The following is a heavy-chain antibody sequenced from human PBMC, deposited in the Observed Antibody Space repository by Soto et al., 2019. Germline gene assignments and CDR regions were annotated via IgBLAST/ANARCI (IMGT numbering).Heavy chain of an antibody. CDR2: GSHTGSR. D-gene: IGHD4-17*01. J-gene: IGHJ4*02. CDR1: GASINTGGFY. Sequence: SETLSLTCSVSGASINTGGFYWSWVRQYPGKGLDWIGYGSHTGSRYLNPSLRSRITISLDTPNNQFSLRLTSVTAAGTAVYYCARVKVTTESFDSWGQGSLVTVSS. V-gene: IGHV4-31*03. CDR3: ARVKVTTESFDS.